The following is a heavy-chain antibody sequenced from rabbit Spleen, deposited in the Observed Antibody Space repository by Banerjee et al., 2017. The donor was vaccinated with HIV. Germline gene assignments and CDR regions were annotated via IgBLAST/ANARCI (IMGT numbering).Heavy chain of an antibody. D-gene: IGHD4-2*01. Sequence: QEQVVESGGGLVQPGGSLKLSCKASGFDFSSGGVSWVRQAPGKGLEWIGYIDPVFGTTYYASWVNGRFTISSHNGQNTLYLQLNSLTAADTATYFCVRDSWNFNLWGPGTLVTVS. CDR1: GFDFSSGG. CDR3: VRDSWNFNL. V-gene: IGHV1S47*01. CDR2: IDPVFGTT. J-gene: IGHJ4*01.